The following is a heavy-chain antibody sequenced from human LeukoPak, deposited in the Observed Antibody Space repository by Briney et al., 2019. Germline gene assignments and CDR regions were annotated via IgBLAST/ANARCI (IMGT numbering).Heavy chain of an antibody. CDR1: GFTFSSYS. Sequence: GGSLRLSCAASGFTFSSYSMNWVRQAPGKGLEWVSSIITSSSYIYYADSVKGRFTISRDNAKNSLYLQMNSLRAEDTAVYYCAKARYYYDSSGPTDYWGQGTLVTVSS. CDR2: IITSSSYI. D-gene: IGHD3-22*01. CDR3: AKARYYYDSSGPTDY. J-gene: IGHJ4*02. V-gene: IGHV3-21*04.